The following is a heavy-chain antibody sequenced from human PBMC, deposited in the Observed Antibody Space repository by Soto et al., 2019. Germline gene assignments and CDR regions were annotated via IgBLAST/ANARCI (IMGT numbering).Heavy chain of an antibody. CDR3: APTTTGSLY. J-gene: IGHJ4*02. V-gene: IGHV1-46*01. CDR2: INPRGGST. CDR1: GDTFTNYF. Sequence: QVQLVQSGAEVKKPGASVKVSCQASGDTFTNYFIHWVRQAPGQGLEWMGIINPRGGSTTYAQKFQGRVNMTRDTSTSTVYMELSSLRSEDTALYYCAPTTTGSLYWGQGTLVTGSS. D-gene: IGHD1-1*01.